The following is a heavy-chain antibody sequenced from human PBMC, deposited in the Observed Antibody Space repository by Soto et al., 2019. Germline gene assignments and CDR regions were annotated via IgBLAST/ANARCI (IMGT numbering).Heavy chain of an antibody. Sequence: GGSLRLSCAASGFTFSSYAMSWVRQAPGKGLEWVSAISGSGGSTYYADSVKGRFTISRDNSKNTLYLQMNSLRAEDTAVYYCAKDFITVTTHDSSLIFDYWGQGTLVTVSS. V-gene: IGHV3-23*01. CDR3: AKDFITVTTHDSSLIFDY. CDR1: GFTFSSYA. J-gene: IGHJ4*02. D-gene: IGHD4-17*01. CDR2: ISGSGGST.